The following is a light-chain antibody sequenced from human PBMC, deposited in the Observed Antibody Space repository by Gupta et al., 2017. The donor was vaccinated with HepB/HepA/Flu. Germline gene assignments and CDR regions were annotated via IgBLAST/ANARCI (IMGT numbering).Light chain of an antibody. J-gene: IGLJ2*01. V-gene: IGLV1-47*01. CDR3: AAWDDSLSGVV. Sequence: QSVLTQPPSASGTPGQRVTISCSGSSSNIGSNYVYWYQQLPGTAPKLLIDRNNQRPSGVPDRFSGSKSGTSASLAIRGLRSEDEADYYGAAWDDSLSGVVFGGGTKLTVL. CDR1: SSNIGSNY. CDR2: RNN.